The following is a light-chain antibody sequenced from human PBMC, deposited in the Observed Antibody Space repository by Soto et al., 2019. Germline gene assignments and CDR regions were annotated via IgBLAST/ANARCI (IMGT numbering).Light chain of an antibody. V-gene: IGLV2-14*01. Sequence: QSALTQPASVSGSPGQSITISCTGTSSDVGGYNYVSWYQQHPGKAPELMIYDVSNRPSGVSNRFSGSKSGNTASLTISGLQADDEADYYCSSYTGSSTLDVFGTGSKLTVL. CDR1: SSDVGGYNY. CDR3: SSYTGSSTLDV. J-gene: IGLJ1*01. CDR2: DVS.